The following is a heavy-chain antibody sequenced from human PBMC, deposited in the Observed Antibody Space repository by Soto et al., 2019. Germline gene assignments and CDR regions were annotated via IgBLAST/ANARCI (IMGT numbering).Heavy chain of an antibody. CDR1: GYSFTGYY. CDR3: ARGDYGTGGYPFPYFDY. Sequence: HEHLVQSGAEVKRPGASLKVSCKASGYSFTGYYIHWVRQAPGQGLEWMGWINPDSGATNYAQNFQGRVTLTSDTSINTASMDLTRLTSDDTAVYYCARGDYGTGGYPFPYFDYWGQGTLVIVSS. V-gene: IGHV1-2*02. D-gene: IGHD2-8*02. CDR2: INPDSGAT. J-gene: IGHJ4*02.